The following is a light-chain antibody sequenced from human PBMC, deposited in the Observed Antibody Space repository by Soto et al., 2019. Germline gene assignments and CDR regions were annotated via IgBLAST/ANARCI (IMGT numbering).Light chain of an antibody. CDR1: SSDVGAY. Sequence: QSALTQPASVSGSPGQSITISCTGASSDVGAYISWYQQHPGKAPKLIIYEVSNRPSGVSNRFSGSKSGNTASLTISGLQAEYEADYYCSSYTSSSTLDVVFGGGTKVTVL. J-gene: IGLJ2*01. CDR3: SSYTSSSTLDVV. V-gene: IGLV2-14*01. CDR2: EVS.